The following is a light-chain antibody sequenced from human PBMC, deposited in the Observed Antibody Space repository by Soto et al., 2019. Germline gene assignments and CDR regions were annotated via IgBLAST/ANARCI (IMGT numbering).Light chain of an antibody. CDR3: QQANSFPWT. Sequence: DIQLTQSPSTLSASVGDTVTVACGASQGISSWLAWYQQKPGKAPKLLIYAASSLQSGVPSRFSGSGSGTDFTLTISSLQPEDFATYYCQQANSFPWTFGQGTKVDIK. CDR1: QGISSW. V-gene: IGKV1-12*01. CDR2: AAS. J-gene: IGKJ1*01.